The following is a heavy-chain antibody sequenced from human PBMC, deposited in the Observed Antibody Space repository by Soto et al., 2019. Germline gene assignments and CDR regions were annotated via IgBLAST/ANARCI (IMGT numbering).Heavy chain of an antibody. CDR1: GYTFTSYG. CDR3: ASRYCSSTSCLERRFDP. Sequence: ASVRVSCKASGYTFTSYGISWVRQAPGQGLEWMGWISAYNGNTNYAQKLQGRVTMTTDTSTSTAYMELRSLRSDDTAVYYCASRYCSSTSCLERRFDPWRHGTLVTVSS. V-gene: IGHV1-18*04. D-gene: IGHD2-2*01. CDR2: ISAYNGNT. J-gene: IGHJ5*02.